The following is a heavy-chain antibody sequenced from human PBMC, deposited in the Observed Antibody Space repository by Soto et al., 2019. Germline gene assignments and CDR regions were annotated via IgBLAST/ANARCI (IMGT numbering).Heavy chain of an antibody. V-gene: IGHV3-21*01. Sequence: EVLLVESGGGLVKPGGSLRLSCAASGFTFSSYSMTWVRQAPGKGLEWVSFISSSGSYIFYADSMKGRFTISRDNAKNSLYLQMNSLKAEDRAVYSCARRLIEARSGAFDIWGQGTKVTGSS. CDR1: GFTFSSYS. D-gene: IGHD6-6*01. CDR2: ISSSGSYI. CDR3: ARRLIEARSGAFDI. J-gene: IGHJ3*02.